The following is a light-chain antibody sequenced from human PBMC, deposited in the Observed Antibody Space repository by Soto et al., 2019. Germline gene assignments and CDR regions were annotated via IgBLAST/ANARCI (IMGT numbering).Light chain of an antibody. CDR2: GAS. J-gene: IGKJ1*01. Sequence: EIVMTQSPATLSVSPGERATLSCRASQSVSGNLAWYQQKPGQAPRLLIYGASTGATGILARFSGSGSVTDVTLTISRLLSEDFAVYYCQQYNNWPRTFGQGTKVEIK. CDR1: QSVSGN. CDR3: QQYNNWPRT. V-gene: IGKV3-15*01.